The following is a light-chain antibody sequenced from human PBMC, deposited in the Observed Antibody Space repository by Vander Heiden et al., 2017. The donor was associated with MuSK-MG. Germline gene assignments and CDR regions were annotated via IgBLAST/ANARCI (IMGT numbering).Light chain of an antibody. J-gene: IGLJ2*01. Sequence: QSALTPPPSVFRSPGPLITIARTGGRGDVCGEDYVSWYQQHPGKAHILVIYEVTDGPSGVSDRFAGSKSGTTASLAISGVQAEDEAEYYCSSYTSSSTVIFGGGTKVTVL. CDR2: EVT. V-gene: IGLV2-14*01. CDR1: RGDVCGEDY. CDR3: SSYTSSSTVI.